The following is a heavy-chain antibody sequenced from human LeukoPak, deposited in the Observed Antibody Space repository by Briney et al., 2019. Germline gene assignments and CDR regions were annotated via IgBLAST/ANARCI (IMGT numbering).Heavy chain of an antibody. J-gene: IGHJ3*02. CDR3: AGDRAAIFAFDI. D-gene: IGHD2-2*01. V-gene: IGHV3-21*01. CDR1: GLTFSSYS. CDR2: ISSSSSYI. Sequence: PGGSLRLSCAASGLTFSSYSMNWVRQAPGKGLEWVSSISSSSSYIYYADSAKGRFTISRDNAKNSLYLQMNSLRAEDTAVYYCAGDRAAIFAFDIWGQGTMVTVSS.